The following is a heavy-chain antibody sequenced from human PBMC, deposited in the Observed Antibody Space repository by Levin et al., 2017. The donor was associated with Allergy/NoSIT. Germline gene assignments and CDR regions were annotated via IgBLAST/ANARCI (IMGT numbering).Heavy chain of an antibody. CDR3: ARQGRPPALYFDY. V-gene: IGHV4-39*01. CDR1: GGSISSSSYY. CDR2: IYYSGST. D-gene: IGHD2-2*01. Sequence: GSLRLSCTVSGGSISSSSYYWGWIRQPPGKGLEWIGRIYYSGSTYNNPSLKSRVTISVDTSKNQFSLNLTSVTAADTGVYYCARQGRPPALYFDYWGQGALVTVSS. J-gene: IGHJ4*02.